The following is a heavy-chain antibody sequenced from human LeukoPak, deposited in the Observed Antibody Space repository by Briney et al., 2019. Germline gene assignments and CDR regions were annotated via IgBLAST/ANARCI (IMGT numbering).Heavy chain of an antibody. CDR2: ISSNGGST. CDR3: ARDQGVLLWFGELYY. Sequence: GGSLRLSCAASGFTFSSYAMHWVRQAPGKGLEYVSAISSNGGSTYYANSVKGRFTISRDNSKNKLYLQMGSLRAEDMAVYYCARDQGVLLWFGELYYWGQGTLVTVSS. D-gene: IGHD3-10*01. V-gene: IGHV3-64*01. CDR1: GFTFSSYA. J-gene: IGHJ4*02.